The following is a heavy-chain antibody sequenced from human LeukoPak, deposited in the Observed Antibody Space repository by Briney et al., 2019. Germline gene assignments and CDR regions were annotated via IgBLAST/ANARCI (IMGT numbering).Heavy chain of an antibody. D-gene: IGHD3/OR15-3a*01. CDR3: ARSGAYRMDW. CDR1: GFTFCSFS. CDR2: TSSSSTI. J-gene: IGHJ4*02. Sequence: RGSPRLSCAASGFTFCSFSISWGPPAPRERLEWVSLTSSSSTIYSADSVKRPFTISRDNATNSVYLQMKSLRDEDTAVYYCARSGAYRMDWGGEGTPVTASS. V-gene: IGHV3-48*02.